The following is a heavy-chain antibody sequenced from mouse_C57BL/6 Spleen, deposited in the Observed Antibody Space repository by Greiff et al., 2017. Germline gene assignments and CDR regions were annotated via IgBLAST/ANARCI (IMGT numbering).Heavy chain of an antibody. V-gene: IGHV1-55*01. CDR1: GYTFTSYW. D-gene: IGHD2-4*01. J-gene: IGHJ2*01. CDR3: ASSVDYDVYFGG. Sequence: QVQLQQPGAELVKPGASVKMSCKASGYTFTSYWITWVKQRPGQGLEWIGDIYPGSGSTNYNEKFKSKATLTVDTSSSTAYMQLSSLTSEDSAVYYCASSVDYDVYFGGWGQGTTLTVAS. CDR2: IYPGSGST.